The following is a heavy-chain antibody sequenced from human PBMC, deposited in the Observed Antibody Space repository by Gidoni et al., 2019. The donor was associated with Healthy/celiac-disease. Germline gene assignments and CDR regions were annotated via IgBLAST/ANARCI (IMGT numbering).Heavy chain of an antibody. Sequence: QVQLVQSGAEVKKPGASVKVSCKASGYTFTSYGISWVRQAPGQGLEWMGWISAYNGNTNYAQKLQGRVTMTTDTSTSTAYMELRSLRSDDTAVYYCARDFAAYYDFWSRHYYYGMDVWGQGTTVTVSS. V-gene: IGHV1-18*01. CDR1: GYTFTSYG. CDR3: ARDFAAYYDFWSRHYYYGMDV. CDR2: ISAYNGNT. J-gene: IGHJ6*02. D-gene: IGHD3-3*01.